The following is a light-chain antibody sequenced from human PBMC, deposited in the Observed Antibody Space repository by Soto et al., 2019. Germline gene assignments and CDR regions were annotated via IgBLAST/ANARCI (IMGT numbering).Light chain of an antibody. CDR1: GGRIASYY. CDR2: EDK. J-gene: IGLJ1*01. V-gene: IGLV6-57*04. CDR3: LSYDTSIFV. Sequence: NFMLTQPHSVSESPGKTVTISCTRSGGRIASYYVQWYQQRPGSAPTTVIYEDKQRPSGVPGRFSGSIDSSSNSASLTIFGRKAEDEADYYCLSYDTSIFVFGSGSKVTVL.